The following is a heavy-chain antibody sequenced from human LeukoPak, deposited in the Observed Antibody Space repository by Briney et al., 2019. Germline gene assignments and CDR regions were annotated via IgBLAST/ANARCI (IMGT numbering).Heavy chain of an antibody. CDR2: IYSGGST. D-gene: IGHD3-10*01. J-gene: IGHJ4*02. CDR1: GFTVSSNY. CDR3: AKETDVWFGELLDY. V-gene: IGHV3-66*01. Sequence: GGSLRLSCAASGFTVSSNYMSWVRQAPGKGLEWVSVIYSGGSTYYADSVKGRFTISRDNSKNTLYLQMNSLRAEDTAVYYCAKETDVWFGELLDYWGQGTLVTVSS.